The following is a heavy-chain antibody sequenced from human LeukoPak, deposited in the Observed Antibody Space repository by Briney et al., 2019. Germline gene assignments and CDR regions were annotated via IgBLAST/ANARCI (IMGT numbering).Heavy chain of an antibody. CDR2: MYYSGTT. J-gene: IGHJ4*02. CDR1: GRSISSGSYY. Sequence: SETLSLTCTVSGRSISSGSYYWGWIRQPPGKGLEWIASMYYSGTTFYSPSLKSRVTISVDTSKNQLSLKLGSVTAADTAVYYCARHPPRDGSAFDYWGQGTLVTVSS. V-gene: IGHV4-39*01. CDR3: ARHPPRDGSAFDY.